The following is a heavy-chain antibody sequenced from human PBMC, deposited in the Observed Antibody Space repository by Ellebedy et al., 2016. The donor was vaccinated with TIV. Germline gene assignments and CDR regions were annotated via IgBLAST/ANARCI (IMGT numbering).Heavy chain of an antibody. CDR1: GGSISSYY. CDR3: ARGKRQWLGQAFDY. D-gene: IGHD6-19*01. Sequence: SETLSLTXTVSGGSISSYYWSWIRQPAGKGLEWIGEINHSGSTNYNPSLKSRFTISVDTSKNQFSLKLSSVTAADTAVYYCARGKRQWLGQAFDYWGQGTLVTVSS. CDR2: INHSGST. V-gene: IGHV4-34*01. J-gene: IGHJ4*02.